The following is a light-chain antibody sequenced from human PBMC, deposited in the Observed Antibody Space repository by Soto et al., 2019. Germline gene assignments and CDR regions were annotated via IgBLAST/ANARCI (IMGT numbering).Light chain of an antibody. Sequence: DIVLTQSPGTLSLSPGERAILSCRASQSVSSSYLAWYQQKPGQAPRLLIYGASIRATVIPDRFSGSGSGTDFTLTISRLEPEDFAVYYCQQYGSSPLTFGGGTKVEIK. CDR2: GAS. CDR1: QSVSSSY. J-gene: IGKJ4*01. V-gene: IGKV3-20*01. CDR3: QQYGSSPLT.